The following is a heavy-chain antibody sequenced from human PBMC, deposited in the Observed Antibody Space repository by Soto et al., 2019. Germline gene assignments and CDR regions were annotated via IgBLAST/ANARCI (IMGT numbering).Heavy chain of an antibody. CDR3: ARSEFLWFGDGYYSYYGMDV. CDR1: GYTFTSYY. D-gene: IGHD2-21*01. CDR2: INPSGGST. V-gene: IGHV1-46*01. J-gene: IGHJ6*02. Sequence: ASVKVSCKASGYTFTSYYMHWVRQAPGQGLEWMGIINPSGGSTSYAQKFQGRVTMTRDTSTSTVYMELSSLRSEDTAVYYCARSEFLWFGDGYYSYYGMDVWGQGALVIV.